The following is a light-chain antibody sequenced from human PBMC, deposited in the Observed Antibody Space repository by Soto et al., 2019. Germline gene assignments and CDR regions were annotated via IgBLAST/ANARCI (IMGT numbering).Light chain of an antibody. V-gene: IGKV1-8*01. CDR3: QQYYTYPRT. Sequence: AIQMTQSPPLISASTGDRVTLTCRASQVLGNSLSWYQQKPGQAPKLLIYGATTLQTGVPSRFSGRGSGTEFTLTISCLQSEDFATYYCQQYYTYPRTFAQGTKVEVK. CDR2: GAT. CDR1: QVLGNS. J-gene: IGKJ1*01.